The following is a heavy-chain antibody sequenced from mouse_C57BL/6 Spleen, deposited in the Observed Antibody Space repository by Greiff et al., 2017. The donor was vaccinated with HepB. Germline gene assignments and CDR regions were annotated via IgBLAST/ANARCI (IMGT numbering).Heavy chain of an antibody. CDR2: ISSGGDYI. D-gene: IGHD1-2*01. CDR1: GFTFSSYA. CDR3: TRDRLNYFDD. J-gene: IGHJ2*01. V-gene: IGHV5-9-1*02. Sequence: DVMLVESGEGLVKPGGSLKLSCAASGFTFSSYAMSWVRQTPEKRLEWVAYISSGGDYIYYADTVKGRFTISRDNARNTLYLQMSSLKSEDTAMYYCTRDRLNYFDDWGQGTTLTVSS.